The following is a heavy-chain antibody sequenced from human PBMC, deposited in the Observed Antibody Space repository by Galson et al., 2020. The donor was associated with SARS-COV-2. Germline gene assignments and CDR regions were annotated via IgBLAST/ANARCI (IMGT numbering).Heavy chain of an antibody. Sequence: GESLKISCKGSGYSFTSYWIGWVRQMPGKGLEWMGIIYPGDSDTRYSPSFQGQVTVSADKSTSTAYLQWSSLKASDTAMYYCARRDQGFCSSNSCYYFDYWGQGALVTVSS. J-gene: IGHJ4*02. D-gene: IGHD2-2*01. CDR3: ARRDQGFCSSNSCYYFDY. V-gene: IGHV5-51*01. CDR2: IYPGDSDT. CDR1: GYSFTSYW.